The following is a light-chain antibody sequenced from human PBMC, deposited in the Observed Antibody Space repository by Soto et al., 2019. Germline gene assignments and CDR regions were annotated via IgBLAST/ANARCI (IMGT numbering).Light chain of an antibody. CDR3: VTWDDSLSGRV. V-gene: IGLV1-47*01. J-gene: IGLJ1*01. CDR1: GSNIGRNY. CDR2: RNN. Sequence: QSLLTQPPSSSGTPGQRVTISCSGGGSNIGRNYVYWYQQFPGTAPKIVIYRNNQRPSGVPDRFSGSKSDTSASLAISGLRSEDEADYYCVTWDDSLSGRVFGTGTNVTVL.